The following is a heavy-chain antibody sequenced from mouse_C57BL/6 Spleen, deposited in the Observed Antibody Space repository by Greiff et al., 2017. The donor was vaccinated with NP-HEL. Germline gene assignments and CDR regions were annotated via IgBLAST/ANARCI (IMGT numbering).Heavy chain of an antibody. Sequence: EVQLQQSGPGMVKPSQSLSLTCTVTGYSITSGYDWHWIRHFPGNKLEWMGYISYSGSTNYNPSLQSRISITHDTSKNHFFLKLNSVTTEDTATYYCARRGDYYGSSYGYFDVWGTGTTVTVSS. CDR3: ARRGDYYGSSYGYFDV. CDR2: ISYSGST. CDR1: GYSITSGYD. D-gene: IGHD1-1*01. V-gene: IGHV3-1*01. J-gene: IGHJ1*03.